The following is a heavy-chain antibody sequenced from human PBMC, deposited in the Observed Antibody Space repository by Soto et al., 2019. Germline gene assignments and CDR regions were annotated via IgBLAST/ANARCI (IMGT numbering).Heavy chain of an antibody. J-gene: IGHJ6*02. V-gene: IGHV1-69*06. D-gene: IGHD3-22*01. Sequence: QVQLVQSGAEVKKPGSSVKVSCKASGGTFSSYAISWVRQAPGQGLEWMGGIIPIFGTANYAQKFQGRVTITADKSTSTAYVELSSLRSEDTAVYYCASPSYYYDSSGYYDYYYGMDVWGQGTTVTVSS. CDR1: GGTFSSYA. CDR3: ASPSYYYDSSGYYDYYYGMDV. CDR2: IIPIFGTA.